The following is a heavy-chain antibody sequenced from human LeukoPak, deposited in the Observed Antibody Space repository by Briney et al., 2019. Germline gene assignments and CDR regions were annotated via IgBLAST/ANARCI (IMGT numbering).Heavy chain of an antibody. D-gene: IGHD3-10*01. J-gene: IGHJ4*02. CDR1: GFTFNNYD. CDR2: ITGSGGDT. Sequence: GGSLRLSCAASGFTFNNYDMSWVRQAPGKVLEWVSAITGSGGDTYHADSVKGRFTISRDNSKNTLYLQMNSLRAEDTAVYYCAKGSRDSRPYYFDFWGQGTLVTVSS. V-gene: IGHV3-23*01. CDR3: AKGSRDSRPYYFDF.